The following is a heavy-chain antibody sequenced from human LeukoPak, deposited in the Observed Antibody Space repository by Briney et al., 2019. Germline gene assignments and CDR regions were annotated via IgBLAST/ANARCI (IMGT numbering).Heavy chain of an antibody. J-gene: IGHJ4*02. D-gene: IGHD6-19*01. CDR1: GFTFSIYS. V-gene: IGHV3-21*04. CDR2: ISSSSSYI. Sequence: GGSLRLSCAASGFTFSIYSMNRVRQAPGKGLEWVSSISSSSSYIYYADSVKGRFTISRDNAKNSLYLQMNSLRAEDTALYYCAKGAFGSGWSSFDYWGQGTLVTVSS. CDR3: AKGAFGSGWSSFDY.